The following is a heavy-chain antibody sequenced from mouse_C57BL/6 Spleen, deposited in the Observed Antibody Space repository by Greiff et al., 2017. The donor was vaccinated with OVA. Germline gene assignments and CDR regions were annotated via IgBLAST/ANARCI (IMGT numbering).Heavy chain of an antibody. CDR2: IYPGDGDT. CDR3: ARTYYGSSYGYFDV. D-gene: IGHD1-1*01. Sequence: QVQLKQSGPELVKPGASVKISCKASGYAFSSSWMNWVKQRPGKGLEWIGRIYPGDGDTNYNGKFKGTATLTADKSSSTAYMQLSSLTSEDSAVYFCARTYYGSSYGYFDVWGTGTTVTVSS. J-gene: IGHJ1*03. V-gene: IGHV1-82*01. CDR1: GYAFSSSW.